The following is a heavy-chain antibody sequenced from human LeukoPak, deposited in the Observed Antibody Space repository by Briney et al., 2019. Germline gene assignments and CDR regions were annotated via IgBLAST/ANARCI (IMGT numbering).Heavy chain of an antibody. CDR3: ARHPIVVVPAAIGY. CDR1: GFTFSNYN. Sequence: QPGGSLRLSCAASGFTFSNYNINWVRQAPGKGLEWVSYISSSSRTKYYADSVKGRFTISRDNSKNTLYLQMNSLRAEDTAVYYCARHPIVVVPAAIGYWGQGTLVTVSS. CDR2: ISSSSRTK. J-gene: IGHJ4*02. V-gene: IGHV3-48*01. D-gene: IGHD2-2*02.